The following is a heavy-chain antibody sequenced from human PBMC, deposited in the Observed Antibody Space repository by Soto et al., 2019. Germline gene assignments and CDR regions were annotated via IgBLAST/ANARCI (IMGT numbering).Heavy chain of an antibody. Sequence: ASVKVSCKASGYTFTSYGISWVRQAPGQGLEWMGWISAYNGNTNYAQKLQGRVTMTTDTSTSTAYMELRSLRSDDTAVYYCARMSIAARPDVSGPWGLGTLVTVSS. CDR1: GYTFTSYG. V-gene: IGHV1-18*01. CDR3: ARMSIAARPDVSGP. J-gene: IGHJ5*02. D-gene: IGHD6-6*01. CDR2: ISAYNGNT.